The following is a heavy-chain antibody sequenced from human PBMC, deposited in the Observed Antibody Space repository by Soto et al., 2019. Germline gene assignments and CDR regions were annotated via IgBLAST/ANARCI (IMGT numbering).Heavy chain of an antibody. CDR3: ARALDSSGWFGAYFDY. D-gene: IGHD6-19*01. CDR1: GGSISSYY. Sequence: SETLSLTCTVSGGSISSYYWSWIRQPPGKGLEWIGYIYYSGSTNYNPSLKSRVTISVDTSKNQFSLKLSSVTAPDTAVYYCARALDSSGWFGAYFDYWGQGALVTVSS. CDR2: IYYSGST. J-gene: IGHJ4*02. V-gene: IGHV4-59*01.